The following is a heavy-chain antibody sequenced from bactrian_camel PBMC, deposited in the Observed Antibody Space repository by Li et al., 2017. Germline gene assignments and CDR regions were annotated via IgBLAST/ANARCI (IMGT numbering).Heavy chain of an antibody. CDR1: GDNYNFNC. Sequence: QLVESGGGSVRPGGSLRLSCTAYGDNYNFNCMGWFRQSPGKEREGVAGIGSEGSTKYADPVKGRFTISKDNARNTLALQMNSLKPEDSAMYYCASAAYNSNWSRLEKRYYKYWGQGTQVTV. V-gene: IGHV3S53*01. J-gene: IGHJ4*01. D-gene: IGHD6*01. CDR3: ASAAYNSNWSRLEKRYYKY. CDR2: IGSEGST.